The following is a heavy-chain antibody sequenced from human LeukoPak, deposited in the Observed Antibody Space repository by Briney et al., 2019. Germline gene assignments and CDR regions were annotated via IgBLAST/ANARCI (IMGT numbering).Heavy chain of an antibody. Sequence: ASVKVSCKASGGTFSSYTISWVRQAPGQGLEWMGWMNPNSGNTGYAQKFQGRVTITRNTSISTAYMELSSLRSEDTAVYYCARGNSDGDIVVVPAAMGPAWYYYMDVWGKGTTVTVSS. CDR2: MNPNSGNT. CDR1: GGTFSSYT. J-gene: IGHJ6*03. CDR3: ARGNSDGDIVVVPAAMGPAWYYYMDV. V-gene: IGHV1-8*03. D-gene: IGHD2-2*01.